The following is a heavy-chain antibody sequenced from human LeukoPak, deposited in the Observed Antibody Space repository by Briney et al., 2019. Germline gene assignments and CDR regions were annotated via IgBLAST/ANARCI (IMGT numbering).Heavy chain of an antibody. CDR2: IYHSGST. J-gene: IGHJ5*02. V-gene: IGHV4-30-2*01. CDR1: GGSISSGGYY. Sequence: PSQTLSLTRTVSGGSISSGGYYWSWIRQPPGKGLEWIGYIYHSGSTYYNPSLKSRVTISVDRSKNQFSLKLSSVTAEDTAVYYCARDYYYDSSGYSNWFDPWGQGTLVTVSS. D-gene: IGHD3-22*01. CDR3: ARDYYYDSSGYSNWFDP.